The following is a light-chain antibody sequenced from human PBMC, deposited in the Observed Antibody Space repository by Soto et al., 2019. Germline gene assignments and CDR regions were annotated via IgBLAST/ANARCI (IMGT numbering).Light chain of an antibody. V-gene: IGKV1-5*01. Sequence: DIQMTQSPSTLYASVGDRVTITCRASQSISSWLAWYQQKPGKAPKLLIYDASSLESGVPSRFSGSGSGTEFTLTISSLQPDDFATYYCQQYNSYSSTFGQGTKV. CDR1: QSISSW. CDR2: DAS. J-gene: IGKJ1*01. CDR3: QQYNSYSST.